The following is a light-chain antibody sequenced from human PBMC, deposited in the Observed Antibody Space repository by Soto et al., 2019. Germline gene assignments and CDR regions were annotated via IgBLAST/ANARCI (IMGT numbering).Light chain of an antibody. V-gene: IGKV1-39*01. CDR3: QQSYITPWT. J-gene: IGKJ1*01. Sequence: DIQMTQSPSSLSTSVGDRVTITCRASQSITNYLNWYQQKPGRVPKLLIYAASRLQSEVPSRFSGSGSGTDFTLTISSLQPEDFATYYCQQSYITPWTFGQGTKVEIK. CDR1: QSITNY. CDR2: AAS.